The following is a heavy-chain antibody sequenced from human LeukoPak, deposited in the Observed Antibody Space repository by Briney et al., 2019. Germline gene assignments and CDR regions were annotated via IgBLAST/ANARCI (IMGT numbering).Heavy chain of an antibody. CDR1: GGSISSYY. Sequence: SETLSLTCTVSGGSISSYYWSWIRQPPGKGLDWIGYIYYSGSTNYNPSLKSRVTISVDTSKNQFSLKLSSVTAADTAVYYCARVAQGYYYYYYMDVWGKGTTVTVSS. CDR2: IYYSGST. J-gene: IGHJ6*03. V-gene: IGHV4-59*01. CDR3: ARVAQGYYYYYYMDV.